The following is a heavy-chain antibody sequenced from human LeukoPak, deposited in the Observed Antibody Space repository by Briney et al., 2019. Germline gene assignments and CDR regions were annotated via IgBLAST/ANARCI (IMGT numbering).Heavy chain of an antibody. J-gene: IGHJ4*02. CDR2: IKSKTGGGTI. CDR1: GFTFSTYW. Sequence: GGSLRLSCAASGFTFSTYWMHWVRQAPGKGLEWVGRIKSKTGGGTIDYAAPVKGRFTISRDDSKNTLYLQMNSLKTEDTAVYYCSTARDPGFYPDYWGQGTLVTVSS. CDR3: STARDPGFYPDY. V-gene: IGHV3-15*01. D-gene: IGHD2/OR15-2a*01.